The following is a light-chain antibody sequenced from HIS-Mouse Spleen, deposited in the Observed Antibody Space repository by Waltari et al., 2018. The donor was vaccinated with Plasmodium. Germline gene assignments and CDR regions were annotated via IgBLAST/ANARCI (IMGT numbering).Light chain of an antibody. CDR3: QQYYSYPYT. V-gene: IGKV1-8*01. CDR2: AAS. J-gene: IGKJ2*01. CDR1: QGISSY. Sequence: AIRMTQSPSSFSASTGYRVPITCRASQGISSYLAWYQQKPGKAPKLLIYAASTLQSGVPSRFSGSGSGTDFTLTISCLQSEDFATYYCQQYYSYPYTFGQGTKLEIK.